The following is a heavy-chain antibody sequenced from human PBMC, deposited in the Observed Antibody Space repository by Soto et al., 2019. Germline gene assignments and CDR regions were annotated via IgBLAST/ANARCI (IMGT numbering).Heavy chain of an antibody. V-gene: IGHV4-61*01. CDR2: IYYSGST. D-gene: IGHD3-22*01. CDR1: GGSVSSGSYY. CDR3: ARATYYYDSSGYYPSGYGMDV. J-gene: IGHJ6*02. Sequence: SETLSLTCTVSGGSVSSGSYYWSWIRQPPGKGLEWIGYIYYSGSTNYNPSLKSRVTISVDTSKNQFSLKLSSVTAADTAVYYCARATYYYDSSGYYPSGYGMDVWGQGTTVTVSS.